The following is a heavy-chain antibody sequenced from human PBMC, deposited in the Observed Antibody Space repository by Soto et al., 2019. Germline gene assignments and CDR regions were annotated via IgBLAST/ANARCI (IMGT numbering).Heavy chain of an antibody. CDR1: GFTFSSFG. CDR3: AKDRGWSSADLDY. J-gene: IGHJ4*02. CDR2: ISYDGSKK. V-gene: IGHV3-30*18. D-gene: IGHD6-19*01. Sequence: GGSLRLSCAASGFTFSSFGMHWVRQVPGKGLEWVALISYDGSKKYYADFVKGRFTISRDKSKNTLYLQMNSLRVEDTAVYYCAKDRGWSSADLDYWGQGTLVTVSS.